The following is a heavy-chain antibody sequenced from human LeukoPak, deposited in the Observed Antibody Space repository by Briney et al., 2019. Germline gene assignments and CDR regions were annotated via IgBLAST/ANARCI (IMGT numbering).Heavy chain of an antibody. J-gene: IGHJ4*02. Sequence: ASVKVSCKASGYTFTSYGISWVRQAPGQGLEWMGWISAYNGNTNYVQKLQGRVTMTTDTSTSTAYMELRSLRSDDTAVYYCARVPAWPYDFWSGYSSFDYWGQGTLVTVSS. D-gene: IGHD3-3*01. CDR3: ARVPAWPYDFWSGYSSFDY. CDR2: ISAYNGNT. V-gene: IGHV1-18*01. CDR1: GYTFTSYG.